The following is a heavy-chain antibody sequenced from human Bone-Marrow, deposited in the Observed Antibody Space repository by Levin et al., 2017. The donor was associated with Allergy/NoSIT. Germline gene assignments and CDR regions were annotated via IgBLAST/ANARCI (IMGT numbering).Heavy chain of an antibody. V-gene: IGHV7-4-1*02. J-gene: IGHJ5*02. Sequence: GESLKISCKASGYSFIDYAINWVRQAPGQGLEWMGWINTDTGNPTYAQGFTGRFVFSLDTSVSTAYLQISSLKAEDTAGDYCARDWRASEKGLTWGQGTLVTVSS. CDR3: ARDWRASEKGLT. CDR1: GYSFIDYA. CDR2: INTDTGNP. D-gene: IGHD3-3*01.